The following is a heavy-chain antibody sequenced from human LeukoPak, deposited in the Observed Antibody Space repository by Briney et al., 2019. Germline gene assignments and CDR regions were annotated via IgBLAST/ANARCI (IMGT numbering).Heavy chain of an antibody. CDR1: GLSFSSYG. J-gene: IGHJ4*02. D-gene: IGHD3-22*01. V-gene: IGHV3-33*06. CDR3: AKDGEYSDSSGFPGGFDN. Sequence: PGRSLRLSCAASGLSFSSYGMHWVRQAPGKGLEWVAVIWYDGSKKYYADSVKGRFTISRDNSRKELYLQMNSLRAEDTAIYYCAKDGEYSDSSGFPGGFDNWGQGTLVTVSS. CDR2: IWYDGSKK.